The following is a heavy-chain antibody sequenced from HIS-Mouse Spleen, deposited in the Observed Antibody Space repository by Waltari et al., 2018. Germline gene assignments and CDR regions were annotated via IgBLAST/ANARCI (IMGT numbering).Heavy chain of an antibody. V-gene: IGHV4-39*07. J-gene: IGHJ2*01. CDR3: AREIPYSSSWYDWYFDL. D-gene: IGHD6-13*01. CDR2: IYYSGST. Sequence: QLQLQESGPGLVKPSETLSLTCTVSGGSISSSSYYWGWIRQPPGKGLGWIGSIYYSGSTSYNPSRKSRVTISVDTSKNQFSLKLSSVTAADTAVYYCAREIPYSSSWYDWYFDLWGRGTLVTVSS. CDR1: GGSISSSSYY.